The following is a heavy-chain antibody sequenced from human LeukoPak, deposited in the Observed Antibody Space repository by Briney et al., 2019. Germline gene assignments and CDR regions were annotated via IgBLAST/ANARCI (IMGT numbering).Heavy chain of an antibody. V-gene: IGHV5-51*01. CDR3: VRHLSDITSCPNY. CDR1: GYTFATYW. D-gene: IGHD2-2*01. Sequence: GESLKISCKGSGYTFATYWIGWVRQMPGKGLELMGIIYPCDSRTTYSPSFQGQVTISADKSIRTAYLQWNSLKASDTAIYYCVRHLSDITSCPNYWGPGTLITVAS. J-gene: IGHJ4*02. CDR2: IYPCDSRT.